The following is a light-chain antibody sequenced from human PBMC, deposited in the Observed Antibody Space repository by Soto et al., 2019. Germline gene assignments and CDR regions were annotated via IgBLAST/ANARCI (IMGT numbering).Light chain of an antibody. CDR2: GAS. V-gene: IGKV3-20*01. CDR3: QQYGRSPFT. CDR1: QSFSSNN. J-gene: IGKJ3*01. Sequence: EIVLTQSPATLSLSPGERATLSCRASQSFSSNNLAWYQQRPGQAPRVVIYGASTRATGIPERFSGSGSGTDFTLTISRLEPEDFAVYYCQQYGRSPFTFGPGTKVDIK.